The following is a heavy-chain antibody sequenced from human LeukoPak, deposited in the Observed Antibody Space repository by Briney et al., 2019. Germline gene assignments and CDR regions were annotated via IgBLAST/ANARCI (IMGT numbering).Heavy chain of an antibody. CDR1: GYTFTSYD. V-gene: IGHV1-8*01. D-gene: IGHD2-2*01. J-gene: IGHJ6*03. CDR2: MNPNSGNT. Sequence: ASVKVSCKASGYTFTSYDINWVRQATGQGLEWMGWMNPNSGNTGYAQKFQGRVTMTRNTSISTAYMELSSLRSEDTAVYYCARDGLYCSSTSCYEGFEYYYMDVWGKGTTVTVSS. CDR3: ARDGLYCSSTSCYEGFEYYYMDV.